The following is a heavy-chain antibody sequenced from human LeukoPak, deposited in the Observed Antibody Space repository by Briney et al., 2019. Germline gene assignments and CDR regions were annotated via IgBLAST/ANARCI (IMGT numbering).Heavy chain of an antibody. J-gene: IGHJ4*02. Sequence: ASVKVSCKASGGTFSSYAINWVRQAPGQGLEWMGWISTYDGGTNYAQKFRDRVTMVRDTSTSTAYMELRSLRSDDTAVYYCAREWNDGDYWGQGTLVTVSS. V-gene: IGHV1-18*01. CDR2: ISTYDGGT. CDR3: AREWNDGDY. D-gene: IGHD1-1*01. CDR1: GGTFSSYA.